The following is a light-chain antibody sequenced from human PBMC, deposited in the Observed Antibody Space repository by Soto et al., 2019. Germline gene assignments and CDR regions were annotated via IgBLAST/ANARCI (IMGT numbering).Light chain of an antibody. CDR1: SSDVGGYNY. CDR2: DVS. J-gene: IGLJ1*01. Sequence: QSVLTQPASVSGSPGQSITISCTGTSSDVGGYNYVSWYQQHPGKAPKLMIYDVSNRPSGVSNRFSGSKSVNTASPTISGLQAEDESAYYCSSYTSSSPSPYVFVPVTKLTVL. V-gene: IGLV2-14*01. CDR3: SSYTSSSPSPYV.